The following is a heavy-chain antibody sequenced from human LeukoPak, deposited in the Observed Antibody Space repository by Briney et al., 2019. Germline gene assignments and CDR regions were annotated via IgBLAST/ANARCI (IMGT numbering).Heavy chain of an antibody. CDR2: MNPNSGNT. CDR3: ARIPSTDRYSSGWYDY. J-gene: IGHJ4*02. Sequence: ASVKVSCKASGYTFTSYDINWVRQATGQGLEWMGWMNPNSGNTGYAQKFQGRVTMTRNTSISTAYMELSSLRSEDTAVYYCARIPSTDRYSSGWYDYWGQGTLVTVSS. V-gene: IGHV1-8*01. D-gene: IGHD6-19*01. CDR1: GYTFTSYD.